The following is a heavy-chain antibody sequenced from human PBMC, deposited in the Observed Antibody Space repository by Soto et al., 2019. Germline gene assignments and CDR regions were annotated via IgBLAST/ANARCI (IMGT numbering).Heavy chain of an antibody. CDR2: ISGDGVHT. J-gene: IGHJ4*02. CDR1: GFTFSRYW. Sequence: EVQLAESGGGLIQPGGSLRLSCATSGFTFSRYWIHWVRQAPGEGLVWVSRISGDGVHTEYADSVKGRFTVSRDIAKSTGYMQMNHLGAEDTAIYYCARLGFVGEGDFWGQGILVTVSS. V-gene: IGHV3-74*01. D-gene: IGHD3-16*01. CDR3: ARLGFVGEGDF.